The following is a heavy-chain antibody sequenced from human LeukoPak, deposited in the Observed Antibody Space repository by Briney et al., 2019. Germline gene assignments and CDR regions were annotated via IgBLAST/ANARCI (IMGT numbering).Heavy chain of an antibody. Sequence: PGGSLRLSCAASGYTVSDKPMTWVRQAAGKGLEWVSVIYSDGSTYYSESVKGRFYISRDNSKNTLYLQMNSLGAEDTGIYYCVGDPPNSGWAFAYWGQGILVTVSS. CDR2: IYSDGST. CDR3: VGDPPNSGWAFAY. V-gene: IGHV3-66*01. CDR1: GYTVSDKP. D-gene: IGHD6-19*01. J-gene: IGHJ4*02.